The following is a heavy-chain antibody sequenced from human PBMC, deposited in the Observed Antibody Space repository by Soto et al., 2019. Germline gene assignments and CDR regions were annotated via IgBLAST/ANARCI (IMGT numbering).Heavy chain of an antibody. D-gene: IGHD3-9*01. CDR2: INAGNGDT. CDR1: GYTFTRNA. CDR3: ARSETDYSTFDY. Sequence: QVQLVQSGSEVKKPGASVKVSCKASGYTFTRNAIHWVRQAPGQRLEWIGRINAGNGDTKYSQKFQGRVTITRDTSASAAYMELSTFGSEDTSVYFCARSETDYSTFDYWGQGTLVTVSS. V-gene: IGHV1-3*01. J-gene: IGHJ4*02.